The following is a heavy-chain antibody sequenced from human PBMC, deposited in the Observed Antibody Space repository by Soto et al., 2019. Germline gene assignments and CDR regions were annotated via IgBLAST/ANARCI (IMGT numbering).Heavy chain of an antibody. CDR1: GFTFSSYS. V-gene: IGHV3-48*02. J-gene: IGHJ5*02. D-gene: IGHD3-3*01. CDR2: ISSSSSTI. Sequence: GGSLRLSCAASGFTFSSYSMNWVRQAPGKGLEWVSYISSSSSTIYYADSVKGRFTISRDNAKNSLYLQMNSLRDEDTAVYYCARAQENYDFWSGYWRGWFDPWGQGTLVTVSS. CDR3: ARAQENYDFWSGYWRGWFDP.